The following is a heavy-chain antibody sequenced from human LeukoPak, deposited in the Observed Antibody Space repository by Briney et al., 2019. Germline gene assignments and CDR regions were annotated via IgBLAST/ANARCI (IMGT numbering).Heavy chain of an antibody. J-gene: IGHJ5*02. V-gene: IGHV1-18*01. Sequence: ASVKVSCKASGYTFTSYGISWVRQAPGQGLEWMGWISAYNGNTNYAQKLQGRVTMTTDTSTSTADMELRSLRSDDTAVYYCARGREYYYGPGSYYNNWFDPWGQGTLVTVSS. D-gene: IGHD3-10*01. CDR2: ISAYNGNT. CDR3: ARGREYYYGPGSYYNNWFDP. CDR1: GYTFTSYG.